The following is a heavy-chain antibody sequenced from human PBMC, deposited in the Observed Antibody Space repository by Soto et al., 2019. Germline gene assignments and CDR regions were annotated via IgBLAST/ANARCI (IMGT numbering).Heavy chain of an antibody. J-gene: IGHJ4*02. CDR2: IYHGGNS. D-gene: IGHD3-10*01. CDR3: AREFGYYFDY. Sequence: QLQLQESGSGLVKPSQTLALTCAVSGGSISSGGYSWSWIRQPPGKGLEWIGYIYHGGNSYYNPSLKSRVTISIDSSQNQFSLKLSSVTAADTAVYYCAREFGYYFDYWCQGTLVTVSS. V-gene: IGHV4-30-2*01. CDR1: GGSISSGGYS.